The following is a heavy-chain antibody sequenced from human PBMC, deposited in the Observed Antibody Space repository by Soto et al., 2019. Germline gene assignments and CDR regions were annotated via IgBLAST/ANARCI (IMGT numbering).Heavy chain of an antibody. CDR3: ARHKRDLRFLEWSYYFDY. V-gene: IGHV3-21*01. CDR1: GFPFSSYS. J-gene: IGHJ4*02. CDR2: ISSSSSYI. D-gene: IGHD3-3*01. Sequence: GGSLRLSCAASGFPFSSYSMNWVLQAPGKGLEWVSSISSSSSYIYYADSVKGRFTISRDNAKNSLYLQMDSLRAEDTAVYYCARHKRDLRFLEWSYYFDYWGQGTLVTVSS.